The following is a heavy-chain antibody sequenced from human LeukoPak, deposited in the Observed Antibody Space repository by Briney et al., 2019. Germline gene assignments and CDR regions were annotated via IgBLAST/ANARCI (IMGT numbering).Heavy chain of an antibody. V-gene: IGHV4-59*01. J-gene: IGHJ4*02. D-gene: IGHD3-3*01. Sequence: SETLSLTCTVSGGSISSYYWSWIRQPPGKGLEWIGYIYYIGGTTYNPSLKSRGTISIDASKNQFSLKLSSVTAADTAVYYCARADYDFWSGYYRGHFDYWGQGTLVTVSS. CDR1: GGSISSYY. CDR2: IYYIGGT. CDR3: ARADYDFWSGYYRGHFDY.